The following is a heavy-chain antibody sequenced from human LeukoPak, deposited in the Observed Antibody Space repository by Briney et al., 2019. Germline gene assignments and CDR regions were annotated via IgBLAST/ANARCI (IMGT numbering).Heavy chain of an antibody. Sequence: GGSLRLSCAASGFTFSSDEMNWVRQARGKGLEWVSYIDSGGNFKDYADSVKGRFTISRDNAYNSLYLHLNSLRGEDSAIYYCVRDAEGFQNWGQGTLVTVSA. J-gene: IGHJ1*01. CDR2: IDSGGNFK. CDR3: VRDAEGFQN. V-gene: IGHV3-48*03. CDR1: GFTFSSDE.